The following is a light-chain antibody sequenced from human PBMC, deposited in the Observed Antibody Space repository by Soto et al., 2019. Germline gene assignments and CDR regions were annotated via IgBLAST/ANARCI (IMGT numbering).Light chain of an antibody. CDR3: SSYTSSSTYV. CDR2: DVS. CDR1: KNDVGGYNY. J-gene: IGLJ1*01. V-gene: IGLV2-14*01. Sequence: LTQPAPLAGSPGQAITTSRPGTKNDVGGYNYVSWYQQHPGKAPELMIYDVSNRPSGVSNRFSGSKSGNTASLTISGLQAEDEADYYCSSYTSSSTYVFGTGTKVTVL.